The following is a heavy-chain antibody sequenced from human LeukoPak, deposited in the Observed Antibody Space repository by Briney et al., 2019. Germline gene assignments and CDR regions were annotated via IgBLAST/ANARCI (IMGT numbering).Heavy chain of an antibody. J-gene: IGHJ6*03. V-gene: IGHV4-39*07. CDR2: MYYTGST. CDR1: GGSITSGSYS. D-gene: IGHD2-8*01. Sequence: PSETLSLTCTVSGGSITSGSYSWGWIRQPPGKGLEFIVSMYYTGSTNYNPSLKSRVTISVDTSKNQFSLKLSSVTAADTAVYYCARERMSWYYYYMDVWGKGTTVTISS. CDR3: ARERMSWYYYYMDV.